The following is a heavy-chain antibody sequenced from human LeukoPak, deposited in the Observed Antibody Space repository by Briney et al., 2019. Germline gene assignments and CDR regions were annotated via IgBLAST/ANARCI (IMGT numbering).Heavy chain of an antibody. Sequence: GRSLRLSCAASGFTFNTYTMHWVRQAPGKGLEWVAVISYDGSNTYYADSVKGRFTISRDNSKNTLYLQMDSLRAEDTAVYYCARGLYSYGNDAFDIWGQGTMVTVSS. V-gene: IGHV3-30-3*01. D-gene: IGHD5-18*01. CDR3: ARGLYSYGNDAFDI. CDR1: GFTFNTYT. J-gene: IGHJ3*02. CDR2: ISYDGSNT.